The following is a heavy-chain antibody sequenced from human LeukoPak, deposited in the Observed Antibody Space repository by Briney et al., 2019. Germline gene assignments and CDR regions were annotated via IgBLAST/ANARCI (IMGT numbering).Heavy chain of an antibody. CDR1: GGSISSSSYY. V-gene: IGHV4-39*07. CDR2: IYYSGST. D-gene: IGHD2-15*01. Sequence: SETLSLTCTVSGGSISSSSYYWGWIRQPPGKGLEWIGSIYYSGSTYYNPSLKSRVAISVDTSKNQFSLKLSSVTAADTAMYYCAKVPRASGGRDFDYWGQGTLVTVSS. J-gene: IGHJ4*02. CDR3: AKVPRASGGRDFDY.